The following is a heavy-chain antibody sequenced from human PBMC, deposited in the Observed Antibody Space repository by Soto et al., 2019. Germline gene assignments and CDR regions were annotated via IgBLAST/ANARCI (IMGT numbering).Heavy chain of an antibody. J-gene: IGHJ4*02. CDR1: GGSISSYY. Sequence: SETLSLTCTVSGGSISSYYWSWIRQPPGKGLEWIGYIYYSGSTNYNPSLKSRVTISVDTSKNQFSLKLSSVTAADTAVYYCARDGARQEIDYWGQGTLVTVSS. D-gene: IGHD2-15*01. CDR3: ARDGARQEIDY. V-gene: IGHV4-59*01. CDR2: IYYSGST.